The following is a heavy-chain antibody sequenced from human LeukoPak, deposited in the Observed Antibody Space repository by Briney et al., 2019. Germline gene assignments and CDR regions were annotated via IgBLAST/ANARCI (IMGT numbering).Heavy chain of an antibody. J-gene: IGHJ4*02. Sequence: GGSLRLSCAASGFTFSSYSMNWLGQAPGKGREWVSSISISSSYIFYADSVKGRFTISRDNAKNSLYLQMNSLRAEDTAVYYCARDRGYCSGGSCYYCGYWGQGTLVTVSS. CDR3: ARDRGYCSGGSCYYCGY. V-gene: IGHV3-21*01. CDR2: ISISSSYI. CDR1: GFTFSSYS. D-gene: IGHD2-15*01.